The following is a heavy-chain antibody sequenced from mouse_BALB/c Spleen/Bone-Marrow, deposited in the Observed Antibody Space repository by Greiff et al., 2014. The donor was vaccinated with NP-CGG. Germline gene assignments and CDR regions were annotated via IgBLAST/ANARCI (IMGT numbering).Heavy chain of an antibody. CDR1: GFSLASYG. CDR2: IWAGGST. CDR3: ARDREYGYYYAMDY. D-gene: IGHD2-2*01. Sequence: QVQLQQSGPGLVAPSQSLSITCTVTGFSLASYGVHWVRQPPGKGLEWLGVIWAGGSTNYNSALMSRLSISKDNSKSQIFLKMNSLQTDDTAMYYCARDREYGYYYAMDYWGQGTSVTVSS. V-gene: IGHV2-9*02. J-gene: IGHJ4*01.